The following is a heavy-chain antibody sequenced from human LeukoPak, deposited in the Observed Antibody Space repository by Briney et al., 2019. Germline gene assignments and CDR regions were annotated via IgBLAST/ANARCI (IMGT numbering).Heavy chain of an antibody. Sequence: SETLSLTCTVSGGSISSYYWSWIRQPPGKGLEWIGYIYYSGSTNYNPSLKSRVTVSVDTSKNQFSLKLSSVTATDTAVYYCASWGSSAFDYWGQGTLVTVSS. J-gene: IGHJ4*02. D-gene: IGHD3-16*01. CDR1: GGSISSYY. V-gene: IGHV4-59*01. CDR2: IYYSGST. CDR3: ASWGSSAFDY.